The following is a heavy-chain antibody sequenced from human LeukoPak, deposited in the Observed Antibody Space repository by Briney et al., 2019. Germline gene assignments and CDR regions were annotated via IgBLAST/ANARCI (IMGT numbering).Heavy chain of an antibody. Sequence: GGSLRLSCAASGFTFSNYAMSWVRQAPGKGLEWVAVISSDGSNKDYVDSVKGRFTISRDNSQNTLYLQMNSLRVEDTAIYYCATTQDCSSASCYRPFDCWGQGTLVTVSS. D-gene: IGHD2-2*01. CDR1: GFTFSNYA. CDR2: ISSDGSNK. CDR3: ATTQDCSSASCYRPFDC. J-gene: IGHJ4*02. V-gene: IGHV3-30*03.